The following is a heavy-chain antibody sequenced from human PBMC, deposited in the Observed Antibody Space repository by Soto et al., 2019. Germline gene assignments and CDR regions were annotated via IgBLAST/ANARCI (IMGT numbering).Heavy chain of an antibody. CDR3: ARAVLLGFDP. Sequence: GGSLSPSCPPSGFTLSSYDMHRVRQATGKGLEWVSAIGTAGDTYYPGSVKGRFTISRENAKNSLYLQMNSLRAEDTAVYYCARAVLLGFDPWGQGTLVTVSS. CDR1: GFTLSSYD. J-gene: IGHJ5*02. V-gene: IGHV3-13*01. D-gene: IGHD3-10*01. CDR2: IGTAGDT.